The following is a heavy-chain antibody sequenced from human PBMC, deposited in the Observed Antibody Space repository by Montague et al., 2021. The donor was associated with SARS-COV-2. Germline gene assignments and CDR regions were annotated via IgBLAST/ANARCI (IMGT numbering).Heavy chain of an antibody. Sequence: SETLSLTCIVSGSSVRSYYWSWIRQPPGKGLEWIGYIYDSGSTXXXPSXXXRVTISVDTSKNQFSLKLSSVTAADTAVYYCARLLRSCTNGVCRTYYYYALDVWGQGTTVTVSS. CDR2: IYDSGST. V-gene: IGHV4-59*02. J-gene: IGHJ6*02. CDR3: ARLLRSCTNGVCRTYYYYALDV. CDR1: GSSVRSYY. D-gene: IGHD2-8*01.